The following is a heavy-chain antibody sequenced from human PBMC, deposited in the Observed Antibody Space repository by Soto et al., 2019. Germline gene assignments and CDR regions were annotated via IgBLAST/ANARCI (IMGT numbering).Heavy chain of an antibody. J-gene: IGHJ6*02. CDR3: TRHYCSSTSCYPVYYYYYGMDV. CDR1: GYSFTSYW. D-gene: IGHD2-2*01. Sequence: GESLKISCKGSGYSFTSYWIGWVRQMPGKGLEWMGIIYPGDSDTRYSPSFQGQVTISADKSISTAYLQWSSLKASDTAMYYCTRHYCSSTSCYPVYYYYYGMDVWGQGTTVTVSS. V-gene: IGHV5-51*01. CDR2: IYPGDSDT.